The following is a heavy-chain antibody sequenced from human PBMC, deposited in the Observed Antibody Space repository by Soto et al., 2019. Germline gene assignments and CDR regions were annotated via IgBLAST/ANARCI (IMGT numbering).Heavy chain of an antibody. J-gene: IGHJ4*02. V-gene: IGHV4-38-2*01. CDR1: GYSISSGYY. Sequence: SETLSLTCAVSGYSISSGYYWGWIRQPPGKGLEWIGSIYHSGSTYYNPSLKSRVTISVDTSKNQFSLKLSSVTAAGTAVYYCARRGDFDYWGQGTLVTVYS. CDR2: IYHSGST. D-gene: IGHD3-10*01. CDR3: ARRGDFDY.